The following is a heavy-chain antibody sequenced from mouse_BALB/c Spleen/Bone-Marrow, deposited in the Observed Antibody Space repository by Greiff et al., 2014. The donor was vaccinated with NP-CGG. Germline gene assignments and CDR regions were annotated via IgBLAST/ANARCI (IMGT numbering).Heavy chain of an antibody. CDR2: ILPGSGST. Sequence: QVQLQQPGAELMKPGASVKISSKATGYTFSSYWIEWVKQRPGHGLEWIGEILPGSGSTNYNEKFKGKATFTADTSSNTAYMQLSSLTSEDSAVYYCGNYYAMDYWGQGTSVTVSS. CDR1: GYTFSSYW. J-gene: IGHJ4*01. V-gene: IGHV1-9*01. CDR3: GNYYAMDY.